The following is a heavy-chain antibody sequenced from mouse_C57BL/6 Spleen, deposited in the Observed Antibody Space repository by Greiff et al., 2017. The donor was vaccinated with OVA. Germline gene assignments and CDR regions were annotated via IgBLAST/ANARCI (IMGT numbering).Heavy chain of an antibody. CDR3: AIREYYGSSYNYAMDY. D-gene: IGHD1-1*01. CDR1: GYSITSGYY. Sequence: EVKLMESGPGLVKPSQSLSLTCSVTGYSITSGYYWTWIRQFPGNKLEWMGYISYDGSNNYNPSLKNRISITRDTSKNQFFLKLNSVTTEDTATYYCAIREYYGSSYNYAMDYWGQGTSVTVSS. V-gene: IGHV3-6*01. J-gene: IGHJ4*01. CDR2: ISYDGSN.